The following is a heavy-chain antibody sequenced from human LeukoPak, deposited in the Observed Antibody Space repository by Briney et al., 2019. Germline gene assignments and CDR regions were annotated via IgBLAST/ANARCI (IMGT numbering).Heavy chain of an antibody. CDR2: IIPIFGTA. CDR1: GGTFSSYA. V-gene: IGHV1-69*06. Sequence: SVKVSCKASGGTFSSYAISWVRQAPGQGLEWMGGIIPIFGTANYAQKFQGRVTITADKSTSTAYMELSSLRSEDTAVYYCARTLRGYSGYDFYYYYYMDVWGKGTTVTVSS. D-gene: IGHD5-12*01. J-gene: IGHJ6*03. CDR3: ARTLRGYSGYDFYYYYYMDV.